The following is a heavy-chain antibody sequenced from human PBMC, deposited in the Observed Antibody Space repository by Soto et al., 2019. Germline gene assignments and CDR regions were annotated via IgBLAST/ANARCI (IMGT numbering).Heavy chain of an antibody. CDR1: GGSMRNYF. V-gene: IGHV4-59*01. D-gene: IGHD6-13*01. Sequence: SETLSLTCTVSGGSMRNYFWTWIRQPPGRGLEWIGYIHYSGTTSFFPSYNPSLRSRVTISEDTSKNQFSLKLLSVTTADTAVYFCAAGEASSRNLAPYYLDFWGQGTLVTVSS. CDR3: AAGEASSRNLAPYYLDF. J-gene: IGHJ4*02. CDR2: IHYSGTT.